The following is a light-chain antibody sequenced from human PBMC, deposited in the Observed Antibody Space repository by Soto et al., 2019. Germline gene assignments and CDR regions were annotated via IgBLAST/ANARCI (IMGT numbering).Light chain of an antibody. V-gene: IGKV1-5*01. Sequence: IRRTQSTSTLSASVGDRVTITFLASQSISRWLAWYQQKPGKAPNLLIYDASGLEGGVPSRFSGTGSGTEFTLTISRLQPDDFPTHYCQHSARHPWTFAQGTKLDIK. J-gene: IGKJ1*01. CDR2: DAS. CDR1: QSISRW. CDR3: QHSARHPWT.